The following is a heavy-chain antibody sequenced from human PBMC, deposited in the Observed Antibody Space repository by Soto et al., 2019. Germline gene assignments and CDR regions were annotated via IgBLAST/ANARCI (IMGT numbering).Heavy chain of an antibody. D-gene: IGHD5-18*01. CDR1: GFTFSSYG. CDR3: AKDRMGYSYGYPPYYGMDV. CDR2: ISYDGSNK. V-gene: IGHV3-30*18. Sequence: QVQLEESGGGVVQPGRSLRLSCAASGFTFSSYGMHWVRQAPGKGLEWVAVISYDGSNKYYADSVKGRFTISRDNSKNTLYLQMNSLRAEDTAVYYCAKDRMGYSYGYPPYYGMDVWGQGTTVTVSS. J-gene: IGHJ6*02.